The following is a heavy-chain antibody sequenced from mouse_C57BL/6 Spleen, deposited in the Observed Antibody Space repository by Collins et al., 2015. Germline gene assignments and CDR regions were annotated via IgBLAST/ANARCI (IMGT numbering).Heavy chain of an antibody. D-gene: IGHD2-10*02. V-gene: IGHV1-26*01. CDR2: INPNNGGS. CDR1: GYTFTDYY. J-gene: IGHJ2*01. CDR3: ARGRPRDC. Sequence: EVQLQQSGPELVKPGASVKISCKASGYTFTDYYMSWVKQSHGKSLEWIGDINPNNGGSNYNQKFKGKATLTVDKSSSTAYMELRSLTSEDSAVYYCARGRPRDCWGQGTTLTVSS.